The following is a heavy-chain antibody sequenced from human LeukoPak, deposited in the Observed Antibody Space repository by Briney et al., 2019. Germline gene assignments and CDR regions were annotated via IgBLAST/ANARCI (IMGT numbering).Heavy chain of an antibody. Sequence: PSETLSLTCTVSGGSISSGGYYWSWIRQHPGTGLEWIGYIYYSGSTYYNPSLKSRVTISVDTSKNQFSLKLSSVTAADTALYYCARAQRPYYDFWSGYYPDPYYYYYYMDVWGKGTTVTVSS. CDR2: IYYSGST. J-gene: IGHJ6*03. V-gene: IGHV4-31*03. D-gene: IGHD3-3*01. CDR1: GGSISSGGYY. CDR3: ARAQRPYYDFWSGYYPDPYYYYYYMDV.